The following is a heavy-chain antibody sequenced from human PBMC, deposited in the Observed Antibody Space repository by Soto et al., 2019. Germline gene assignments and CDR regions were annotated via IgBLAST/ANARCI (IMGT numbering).Heavy chain of an antibody. V-gene: IGHV1-2*02. CDR3: ARALSVLLWFGELVDGMDV. Sequence: ASVKVSCKASGYTFTGYYMHWVRQAPGQGLEWMGWINPNSGGTNYAQKFQGRVTMTRDTSISTAYMELSRLRSDDAAVYYCARALSVLLWFGELVDGMDVWGQGTTVTVSS. J-gene: IGHJ6*02. CDR2: INPNSGGT. D-gene: IGHD3-10*01. CDR1: GYTFTGYY.